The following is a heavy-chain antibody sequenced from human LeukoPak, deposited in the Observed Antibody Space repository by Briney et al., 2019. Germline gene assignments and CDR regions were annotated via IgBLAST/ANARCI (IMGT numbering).Heavy chain of an antibody. CDR2: INPDGSIT. J-gene: IGHJ4*02. V-gene: IGHV3-74*01. Sequence: PGGSLRLSCAVSGVTFSNRWMYWVRQAPGKGLVWVALINPDGSITTHADSVKGRFTISRDNAKNTLYLQMNSLRGEDTAVYYCARGAYYYEDWGQGTLVTVSS. CDR3: ARGAYYYED. D-gene: IGHD3-22*01. CDR1: GVTFSNRW.